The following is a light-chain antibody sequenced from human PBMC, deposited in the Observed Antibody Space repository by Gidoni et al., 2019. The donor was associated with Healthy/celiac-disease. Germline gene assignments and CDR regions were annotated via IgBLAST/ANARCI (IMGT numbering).Light chain of an antibody. CDR3: QQRSNWPPLT. Sequence: EIVLTQSPATLSLSPGERATLSCRASQSVSSYLAWYQQKPGQAPRLLIYDASNRATGIPARFSGSGSGTDFTLTLGSLEPDDFAVYYCQQRSNWPPLTFGGGTKVEIK. V-gene: IGKV3-11*01. CDR2: DAS. J-gene: IGKJ4*01. CDR1: QSVSSY.